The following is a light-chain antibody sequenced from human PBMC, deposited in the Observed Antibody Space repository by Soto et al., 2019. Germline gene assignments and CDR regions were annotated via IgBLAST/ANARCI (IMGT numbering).Light chain of an antibody. V-gene: IGLV2-11*01. CDR2: DVS. CDR3: CSYAGSNSKVV. CDR1: SSDVGGYNY. J-gene: IGLJ2*01. Sequence: QSALTQPRSVSGSPGQSVTISCTGTSSDVGGYNYVSWYQHHPGKAPKLMIYDVSYRPSGVPDRFSASKSGNTASLTNSGLQAEDEADYYCCSYAGSNSKVVFGGGTKVTVL.